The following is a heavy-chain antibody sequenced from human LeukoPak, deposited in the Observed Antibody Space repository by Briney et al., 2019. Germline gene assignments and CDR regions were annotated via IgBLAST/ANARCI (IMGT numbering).Heavy chain of an antibody. D-gene: IGHD3-22*01. V-gene: IGHV1-69*06. CDR2: IIPIFGTA. CDR1: GGTFSSYA. CDR3: TREGVYSPDGSGYHRDAFDI. J-gene: IGHJ3*02. Sequence: SVKVSCKASGGTFSSYAISWVRQAPGQGLEWMGGIIPIFGTANYAQKFRGRVTITADKSTNTAHMELSSLTSEDTAVYYCTREGVYSPDGSGYHRDAFDIWGQGTLVIVSS.